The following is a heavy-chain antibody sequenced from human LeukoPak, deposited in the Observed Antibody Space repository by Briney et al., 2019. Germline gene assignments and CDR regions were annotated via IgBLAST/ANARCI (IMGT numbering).Heavy chain of an antibody. J-gene: IGHJ6*03. CDR2: ISSSTSYI. CDR3: ARGAVPYYYYYMDV. D-gene: IGHD6-19*01. CDR1: RFPFTSFS. Sequence: PGGSLRLSCAASRFPFTSFSMNWVRQAPGKGLEWVSSISSSTSYIHYADSVKGRFTISRDNAKNSLYLQMNSLRAEDTAVYYCARGAVPYYYYYMDVWGKGTTVTVSS. V-gene: IGHV3-21*01.